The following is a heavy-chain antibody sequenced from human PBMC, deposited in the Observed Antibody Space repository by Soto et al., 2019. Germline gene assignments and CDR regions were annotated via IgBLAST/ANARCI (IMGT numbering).Heavy chain of an antibody. CDR1: GFTFSDYY. J-gene: IGHJ5*02. Sequence: PGGSLRLSCAASGFTFSDYYMSWVRQAPGKGLEWVSYISTSGIYTNYADSVKGRFTISRDNAENSLYLQMNSLRPEDTAVYYCARNPVVTAQLNWFDPWGQGTMVTVSS. V-gene: IGHV3-11*06. CDR2: ISTSGIYT. D-gene: IGHD2-21*02. CDR3: ARNPVVTAQLNWFDP.